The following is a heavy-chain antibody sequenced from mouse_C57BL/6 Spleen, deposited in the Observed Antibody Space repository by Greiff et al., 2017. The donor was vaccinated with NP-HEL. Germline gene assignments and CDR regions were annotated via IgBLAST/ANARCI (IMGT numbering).Heavy chain of an antibody. CDR1: GFTFSSYG. CDR2: ISSGGSYT. V-gene: IGHV5-6*02. J-gene: IGHJ1*03. CDR3: AIIYYYGSDWYFDV. Sequence: EVKLVESGGDLVKPGGSLKLSCAASGFTFSSYGMSWVRQTPDKRLEWVATISSGGSYTYYPDSVKGRFTISRDNAKNTLYLQMSSLKSEDTAMYYCAIIYYYGSDWYFDVWGTGTTVTVSS. D-gene: IGHD1-1*01.